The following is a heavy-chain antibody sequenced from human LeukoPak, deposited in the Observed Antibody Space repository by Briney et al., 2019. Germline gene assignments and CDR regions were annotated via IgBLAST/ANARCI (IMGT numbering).Heavy chain of an antibody. D-gene: IGHD2/OR15-2a*01. Sequence: ASVKVSCKASGYTFTSYDINWVRQATGQGLEWMGWMNPNSGNTGYAQKFQGRVTMTRNTSISTAYMELSRLRSDDTAVYYCARENISKYYFDYWGQGTLVTVSS. CDR2: MNPNSGNT. CDR1: GYTFTSYD. J-gene: IGHJ4*02. CDR3: ARENISKYYFDY. V-gene: IGHV1-8*01.